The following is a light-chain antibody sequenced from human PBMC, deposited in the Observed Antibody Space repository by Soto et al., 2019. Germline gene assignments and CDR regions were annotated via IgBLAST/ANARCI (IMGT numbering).Light chain of an antibody. Sequence: EIVLTQSPGTLSVSPGERATLSCRASQSVSSNLAWYQQKPGQAPRLLIYGASNRATGIPDRFSGSGSGTDFTLTISSLEPEDFAVYYCQQRSNWPITFGQGTRLETK. J-gene: IGKJ5*01. CDR1: QSVSSN. V-gene: IGKV3-11*01. CDR2: GAS. CDR3: QQRSNWPIT.